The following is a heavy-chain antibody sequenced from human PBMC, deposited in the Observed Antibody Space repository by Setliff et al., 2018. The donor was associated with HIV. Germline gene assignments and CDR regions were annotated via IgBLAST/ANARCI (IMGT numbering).Heavy chain of an antibody. V-gene: IGHV3-9*01. D-gene: IGHD3-10*01. CDR3: ARYGGSSGHRSFDI. Sequence: PGGSLRLSCAASGFTFNTYAVHWVRQVPGKGLEWVSGISWNGETKGYADSVQGRFTISRDNAKNTVYLQMNSLRVDDTAIYYCARYGGSSGHRSFDIWGQGTMVTVS. CDR1: GFTFNTYA. J-gene: IGHJ3*02. CDR2: ISWNGETK.